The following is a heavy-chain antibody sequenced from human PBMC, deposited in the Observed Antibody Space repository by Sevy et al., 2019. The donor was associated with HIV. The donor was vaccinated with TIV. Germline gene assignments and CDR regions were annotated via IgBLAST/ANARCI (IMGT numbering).Heavy chain of an antibody. CDR1: RGSISRDNW. J-gene: IGHJ4*02. Sequence: SETLSLTCAVSRGSISRDNWWSWVRQPPGKGLEWIGDIYHSGSTKYNPSLRSRVTISVDQSKNQFSLRLTSVTAADTAVYFCASLQGEYYDAGGFSSFFFDSWGQGTLVTVSS. V-gene: IGHV4-4*02. D-gene: IGHD3-16*01. CDR2: IYHSGST. CDR3: ASLQGEYYDAGGFSSFFFDS.